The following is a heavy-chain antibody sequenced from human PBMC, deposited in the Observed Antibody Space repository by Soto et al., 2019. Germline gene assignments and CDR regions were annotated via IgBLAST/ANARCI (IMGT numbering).Heavy chain of an antibody. V-gene: IGHV3-49*03. CDR3: SRDLPGDMDV. J-gene: IGHJ6*04. D-gene: IGHD3-10*01. CDR1: GFTLGDYA. CDR2: IRTKIYGGSA. Sequence: EVQLVESGGDLVQPGRSLRLSCTASGFTLGDYAMSWFRQAPGKGLQWVAFIRTKIYGGSADYAASVRGRFTISRDDSKSLVYLQMNSLKTDDTGVYYCSRDLPGDMDVWGKGTTVTVSS.